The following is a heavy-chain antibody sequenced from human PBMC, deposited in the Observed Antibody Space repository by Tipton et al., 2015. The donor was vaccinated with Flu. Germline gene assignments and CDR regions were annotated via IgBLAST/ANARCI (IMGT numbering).Heavy chain of an antibody. CDR1: SYSISSGYY. CDR2: IYHSGST. Sequence: TLSLTCTVSSYSISSGYYWGWIRQPPGKGLEWIGSIYHSGSTYYDPSLKSRVTISVDTSKNQFSLKLSSVTAADTAVYYCARGSVVDAFDIWGQGTMVTVSS. D-gene: IGHD2-15*01. J-gene: IGHJ3*02. CDR3: ARGSVVDAFDI. V-gene: IGHV4-38-2*02.